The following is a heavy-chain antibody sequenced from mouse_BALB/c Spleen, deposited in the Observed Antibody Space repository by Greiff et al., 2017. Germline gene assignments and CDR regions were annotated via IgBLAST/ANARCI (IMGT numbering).Heavy chain of an antibody. V-gene: IGHV2-6-7*01. CDR1: GFSLTGYG. CDR2: IWGDGST. Sequence: QVQLKESGPGLVAPSQSLSITCTVSGFSLTGYGVNWVRQPPGKGLEWLGMIWGDGSTDYNSALKSRLSISKDNSKSQVFLKMNSLQTDDTARYYCARGGYDGYYAMDYWGQGTSVTVSS. CDR3: ARGGYDGYYAMDY. D-gene: IGHD2-3*01. J-gene: IGHJ4*01.